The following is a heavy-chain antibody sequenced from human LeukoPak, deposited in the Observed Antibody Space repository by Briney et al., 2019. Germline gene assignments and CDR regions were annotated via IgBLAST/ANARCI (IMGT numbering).Heavy chain of an antibody. CDR1: GGTFSSYA. J-gene: IGHJ6*02. V-gene: IGHV1-69*13. Sequence: SVKVSCKASGGTFSSYAISWARQAPGQGLEWMGGIIPIFGTANYAQKFQGRVTITADESTSTAYMELSSLRSEDTAVYYCAVEGGFFRPAAETLDYYGMDVWGQGTTVTVSS. CDR3: AVEGGFFRPAAETLDYYGMDV. D-gene: IGHD3-16*01. CDR2: IIPIFGTA.